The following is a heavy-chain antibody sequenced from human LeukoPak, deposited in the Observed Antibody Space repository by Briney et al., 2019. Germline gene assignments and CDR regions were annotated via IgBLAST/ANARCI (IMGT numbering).Heavy chain of an antibody. CDR3: ARGDSSGYKGVTFDH. CDR1: GFTFSSYS. V-gene: IGHV3-21*01. CDR2: ISSSSSYI. D-gene: IGHD3-22*01. Sequence: KPGGSLRLSCAASGFTFSSYSMNWVRQAPGKGLEWVSSISSSSSYIYYADSVKGRFTISRDNAKNSLYLQMNSLRAEDTAVYYCARGDSSGYKGVTFDHWGQGTLVTVSS. J-gene: IGHJ4*02.